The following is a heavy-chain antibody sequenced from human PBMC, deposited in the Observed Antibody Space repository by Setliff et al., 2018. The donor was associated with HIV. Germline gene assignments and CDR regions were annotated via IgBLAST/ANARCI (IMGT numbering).Heavy chain of an antibody. D-gene: IGHD3-16*02. Sequence: PGGSLRLSCVASGFTFSAFAMTWVRQAPGTGLEWIATISGGGGSKYYADSVKGRLIISRDNAKNSLYLQLNSLRVEDTAMYYCARELYREWDYWGQGTLVTVSS. V-gene: IGHV3-21*06. CDR3: ARELYREWDY. CDR2: ISGGGGSK. J-gene: IGHJ4*02. CDR1: GFTFSAFA.